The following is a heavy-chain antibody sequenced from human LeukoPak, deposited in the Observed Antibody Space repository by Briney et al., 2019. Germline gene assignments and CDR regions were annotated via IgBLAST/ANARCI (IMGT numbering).Heavy chain of an antibody. CDR2: IYHGGST. J-gene: IGHJ5*02. Sequence: PSETLSLTCDVSGDSMSSSRYSRSWIRQPPGKGLEWIGYIYHGGSTHYNQSLKSRVTISVDRSRKQFSLNLSSVTAEDTAVYFCARMVVDVTRWFDPWGPGTLVTVSS. CDR1: GDSMSSSRYS. V-gene: IGHV4-30-2*01. CDR3: ARMVVDVTRWFDP. D-gene: IGHD2-15*01.